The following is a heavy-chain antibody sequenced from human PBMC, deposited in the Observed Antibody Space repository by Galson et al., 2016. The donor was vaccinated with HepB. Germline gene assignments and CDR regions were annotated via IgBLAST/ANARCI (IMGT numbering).Heavy chain of an antibody. J-gene: IGHJ4*02. CDR2: TFYRSNWQN. Sequence: CAISGDSVSSNSAGWNWIRQSPSRGLEWLGRTFYRSNWQNDYADSGKSRITIIPDTSKNQFSLQLNSVTPDDTAVYYCARSYLLGRGFGWWGQGTLVTVSS. V-gene: IGHV6-1*01. CDR3: ARSYLLGRGFGW. D-gene: IGHD7-27*01. CDR1: GDSVSSNSAG.